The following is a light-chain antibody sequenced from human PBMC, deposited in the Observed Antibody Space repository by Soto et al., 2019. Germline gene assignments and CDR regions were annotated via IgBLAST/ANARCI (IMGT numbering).Light chain of an antibody. V-gene: IGKV1-39*01. CDR1: QSISSY. Sequence: IQMTQSPSSLSASVGDRVTITCRASQSISSYLNWYQQKPGKAHKLLIYAASSLQSGVPSRFSGSGSGTDFTLTISSLQPEDFATYYCQQSYSTPSITVGQGTRLEIK. CDR2: AAS. CDR3: QQSYSTPSIT. J-gene: IGKJ5*01.